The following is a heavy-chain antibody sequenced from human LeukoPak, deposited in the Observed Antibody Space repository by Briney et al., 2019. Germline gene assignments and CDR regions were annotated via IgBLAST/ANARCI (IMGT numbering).Heavy chain of an antibody. CDR3: AKDGRGSSSSNYFDY. Sequence: PGGSLRLSCAASGFTFSSYAMSWVRQAPGKGLEWVSAISGSGGSTYYADSVKGRFTISRDNSKNTLYLQMNSLRAEDTAVYYCAKDGRGSSSSNYFDYWGQGTLVTVSS. V-gene: IGHV3-23*01. J-gene: IGHJ4*02. CDR1: GFTFSSYA. D-gene: IGHD6-6*01. CDR2: ISGSGGST.